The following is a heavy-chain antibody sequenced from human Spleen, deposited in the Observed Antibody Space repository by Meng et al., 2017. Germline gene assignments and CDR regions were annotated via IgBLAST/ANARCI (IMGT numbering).Heavy chain of an antibody. J-gene: IGHJ4*02. V-gene: IGHV1-69*04. Sequence: SVKVSCKASGGTFSSYTISWVRQAPGQGLEWMGRIIPILGIANYAQKFQGRVTITADKSTSTAYMELSSLRSEDTAVYYCARDRRRNTAMATFDCWGQGTLVTVSS. D-gene: IGHD5-18*01. CDR3: ARDRRRNTAMATFDC. CDR2: IIPILGIA. CDR1: GGTFSSYT.